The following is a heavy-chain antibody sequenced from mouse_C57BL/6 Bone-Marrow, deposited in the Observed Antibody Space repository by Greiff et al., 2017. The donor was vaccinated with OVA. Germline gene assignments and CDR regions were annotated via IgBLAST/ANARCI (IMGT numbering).Heavy chain of an antibody. Sequence: EVMLAESRGNTLKPGGSLKLSCAASGFTFSSYGMSWVRQTPDKRLEWVAPISSGGSYTYYPDSVKGRFTISRDNAKKTLYLQMSSLKSEDTAMYYCARHWAWFDYWGQGTLVTVSA. J-gene: IGHJ3*01. D-gene: IGHD4-1*01. CDR2: ISSGGSYT. CDR3: ARHWAWFDY. V-gene: IGHV5-6*01. CDR1: GFTFSSYG.